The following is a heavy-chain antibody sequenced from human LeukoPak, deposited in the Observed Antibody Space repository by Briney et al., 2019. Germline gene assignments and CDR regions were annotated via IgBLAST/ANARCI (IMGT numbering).Heavy chain of an antibody. D-gene: IGHD7-27*01. CDR2: INPDSGGT. Sequence: ASVKVSCKASGYTFTRYYMHWVRQAPGQGLEWMGWINPDSGGTNYAQKFQGRVTMTRDTSISTAHMELNWLTSDDTAVYYCARIRMETGDFDYWGQGTLVTVSS. CDR3: ARIRMETGDFDY. V-gene: IGHV1-2*02. J-gene: IGHJ4*02. CDR1: GYTFTRYY.